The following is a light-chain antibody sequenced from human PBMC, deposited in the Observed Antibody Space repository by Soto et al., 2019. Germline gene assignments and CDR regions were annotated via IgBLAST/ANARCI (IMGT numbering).Light chain of an antibody. CDR1: QSVSGN. V-gene: IGKV3-15*01. J-gene: IGKJ1*01. Sequence: EIVMTQSPATLSVSPGERATLSCRASQSVSGNLAWYQQKPGQAPRLLIYGASTRATGIPARFSGSGSGTEFTLTISSLQSEDFAVYYCQQYGSSLWTFGQGTKVEIK. CDR3: QQYGSSLWT. CDR2: GAS.